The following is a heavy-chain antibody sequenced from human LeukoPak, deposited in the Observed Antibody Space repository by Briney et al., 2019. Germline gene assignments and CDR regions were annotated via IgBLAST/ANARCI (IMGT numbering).Heavy chain of an antibody. CDR1: GGSISGYY. CDR3: ARRTKVYYYDSSGQGDAFDI. D-gene: IGHD3-22*01. Sequence: SETLSLTCTVSGGSISGYYWSWIRQPPGKGLEWIGYIYNSASTNYNPSLKSRVTISVDTSKKQFSLKLNSVTAADTAVYYCARRTKVYYYDSSGQGDAFDIWGQGTMVTVSS. V-gene: IGHV4-59*08. CDR2: IYNSAST. J-gene: IGHJ3*02.